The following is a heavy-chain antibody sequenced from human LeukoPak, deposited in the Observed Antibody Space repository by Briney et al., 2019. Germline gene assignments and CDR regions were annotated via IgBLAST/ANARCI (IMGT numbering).Heavy chain of an antibody. CDR2: IYYSGST. J-gene: IGHJ4*01. Sequence: SETLSLTCTVSGGSISSGGYYWSWIRQHPGKGLEWIGYIYYSGSTYYNPSLKSRVTISVDTSKNQFSLKLSSVTAADTAMYYCARTVGARTFYFDLWGHGTLVTVSS. CDR1: GGSISSGGYY. V-gene: IGHV4-31*03. D-gene: IGHD1-26*01. CDR3: ARTVGARTFYFDL.